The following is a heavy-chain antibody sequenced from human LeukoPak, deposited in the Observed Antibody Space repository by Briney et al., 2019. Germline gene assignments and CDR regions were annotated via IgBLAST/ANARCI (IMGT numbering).Heavy chain of an antibody. CDR3: ARLSMIDTFDI. CDR1: GSIFTSYW. D-gene: IGHD3-22*01. V-gene: IGHV5-51*01. Sequence: GASLQISCKGSGSIFTSYWIGWVRQLTGKGLEWMGIIYPGDSDTRYSPSFQDQVTISADKSINTAYLHWRSLKASDTAMYYCARLSMIDTFDIWGLGTVVTVSS. CDR2: IYPGDSDT. J-gene: IGHJ3*02.